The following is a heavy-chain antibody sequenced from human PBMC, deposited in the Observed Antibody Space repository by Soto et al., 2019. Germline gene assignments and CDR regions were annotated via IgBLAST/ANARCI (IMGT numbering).Heavy chain of an antibody. D-gene: IGHD5-18*01. CDR2: ISWNSGSI. J-gene: IGHJ4*02. CDR1: GFPFDDYA. CDR3: AKDTSGRQLWPLNYFDY. V-gene: IGHV3-9*01. Sequence: PGGSLRLSCAASGFPFDDYAMHWVRQAPGKGLEWVSGISWNSGSIGYADSVKGRFTISRDNAKNSLYLQMNSLRAEDTALYYCAKDTSGRQLWPLNYFDYWGQGTLVTVSS.